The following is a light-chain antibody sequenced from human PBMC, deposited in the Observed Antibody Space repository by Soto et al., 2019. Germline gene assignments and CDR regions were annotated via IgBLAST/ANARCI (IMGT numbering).Light chain of an antibody. V-gene: IGLV2-14*03. Sequence: QSALTQPASMSGSPGQSITISCTGTSGEVGFYDFVSWYQQHPGKVPRLIIYGVTKRPSGVSHRVSGSKSGNTASLTISGLQVEDAAAYSCPSYTASSTYLCGGGTKLTAL. CDR2: GVT. CDR3: PSYTASSTYL. CDR1: SGEVGFYDF. J-gene: IGLJ3*02.